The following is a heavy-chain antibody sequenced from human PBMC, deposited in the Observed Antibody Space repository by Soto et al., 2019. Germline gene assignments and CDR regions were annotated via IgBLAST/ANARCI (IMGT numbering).Heavy chain of an antibody. CDR1: GFTFDDYG. CDR3: AREVGWGSYRYYYYYYMDV. D-gene: IGHD3-16*02. V-gene: IGHV3-20*01. J-gene: IGHJ6*03. CDR2: INWNGGST. Sequence: GGSLRLSCAASGFTFDDYGMSWVRQAPGKGLEWVSGINWNGGSTGYADSVKGRFTISRDNAKNSLYLQMNSLRAEDTALYHCAREVGWGSYRYYYYYYMDVWGKGTTVTVSS.